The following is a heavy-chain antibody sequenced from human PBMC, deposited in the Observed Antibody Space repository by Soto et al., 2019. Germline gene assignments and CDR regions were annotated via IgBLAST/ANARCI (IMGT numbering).Heavy chain of an antibody. D-gene: IGHD5-12*01. V-gene: IGHV4-30-4*01. CDR3: ASILNGGYLFDF. CDR2: IYYSGST. Sequence: PSETLSLTCTVSGGSISSGDYYWSWIRQPPGKGLEWIGYIYYSGSTYYNQSLKSRVTISVDTSKNQFSLKLSSVTAADTAVYYWASILNGGYLFDFWGQGTLVTVSS. J-gene: IGHJ4*02. CDR1: GGSISSGDYY.